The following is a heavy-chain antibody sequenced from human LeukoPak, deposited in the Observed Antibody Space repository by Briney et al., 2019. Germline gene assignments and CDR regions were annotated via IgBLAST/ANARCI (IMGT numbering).Heavy chain of an antibody. J-gene: IGHJ4*02. Sequence: ASVKVSCKTSGYTFSSYAISWVRQAPGHGLEWMGQIAPYNGNTKYTQNLQGRVTLTTDISTSTAYMELRSLRSDDTAVYYCARTVIAAIRGVTPPGYWGQGTLVTVSS. D-gene: IGHD3-10*01. CDR1: GYTFSSYA. CDR2: IAPYNGNT. V-gene: IGHV1-18*01. CDR3: ARTVIAAIRGVTPPGY.